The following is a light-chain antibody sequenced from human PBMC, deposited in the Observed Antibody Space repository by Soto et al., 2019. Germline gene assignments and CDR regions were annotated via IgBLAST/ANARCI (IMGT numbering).Light chain of an antibody. CDR3: QQYKSWPIT. V-gene: IGKV3D-15*01. Sequence: EIFMTQSPATLSVSRWESATLTWRASQSINRDLAWYVQKPGQAPRRVVYGASTWATGVPPRFTGSGSGTEFTLTISGLQSEDFAVYYCQQYKSWPITFGQGTRWRL. J-gene: IGKJ5*01. CDR1: QSINRD. CDR2: GAS.